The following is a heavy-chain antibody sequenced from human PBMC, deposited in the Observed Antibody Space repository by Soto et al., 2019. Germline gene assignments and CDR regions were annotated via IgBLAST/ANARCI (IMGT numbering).Heavy chain of an antibody. Sequence: SETLSLTCTVSGGSISSYYWSWIRQPPVKGLEWIGYIYYSGSTNYNPSLKSRVTISVDTSKNQFSLKLSSVSAAYIAVYYCARPRLRSREDDAFDIWGQGTMVTVSS. V-gene: IGHV4-59*01. J-gene: IGHJ3*02. CDR1: GGSISSYY. D-gene: IGHD5-12*01. CDR2: IYYSGST. CDR3: ARPRLRSREDDAFDI.